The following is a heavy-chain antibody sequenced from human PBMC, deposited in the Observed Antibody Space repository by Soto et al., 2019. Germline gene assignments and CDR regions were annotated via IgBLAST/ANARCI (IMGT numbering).Heavy chain of an antibody. J-gene: IGHJ3*02. D-gene: IGHD2-15*01. Sequence: EVQVLESGGGLVQPGGSLRLSCEGSGFTVSSHAMTWIRQAPGKRPEWVSTVTADGGTYYADSVKGRFAMSRDTSENTXXLQMNRRGAEDTAAYYCAPHVSCSGGSCQYDAFAIRGQGTMVTVSS. CDR1: GFTVSSHA. CDR3: APHVSCSGGSCQYDAFAI. CDR2: VTADGGT. V-gene: IGHV3-23*01.